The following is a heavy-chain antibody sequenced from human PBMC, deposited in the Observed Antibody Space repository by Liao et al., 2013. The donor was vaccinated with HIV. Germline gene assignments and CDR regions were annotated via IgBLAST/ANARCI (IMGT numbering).Heavy chain of an antibody. CDR3: ARVSIVQFLDWSGSTFFYHIDV. CDR1: GGSFDDKH. Sequence: QLQLQQRDTGLVRPSETLSLTCEIYGGSFDDKHWAWIRQSPGKGLEWIGEVSGGGRADYNPSLRSRVTISSDRSTTQFSLKMTSMTAADTGIYYCARVSIVQFLDWSGSTFFYHIDVWDKGTPVTVSS. CDR2: VSGGGRA. V-gene: IGHV4-34*02. J-gene: IGHJ6*03. D-gene: IGHD3/OR15-3a*01.